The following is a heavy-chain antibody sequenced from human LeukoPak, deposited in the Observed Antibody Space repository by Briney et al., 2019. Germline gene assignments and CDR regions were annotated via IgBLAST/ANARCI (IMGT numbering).Heavy chain of an antibody. Sequence: SETLSLTCTISGGSISTSSYYWGWIRQPPGKGLEWIGSIFYSGSTYYNPSLKSRVTISVNTSKNQFSLNLSSVTAADTAVYYCARPATVTTSFWYFDLWGRGTLVTVSS. CDR2: IFYSGST. V-gene: IGHV4-39*01. D-gene: IGHD4-17*01. CDR1: GGSISTSSYY. J-gene: IGHJ2*01. CDR3: ARPATVTTSFWYFDL.